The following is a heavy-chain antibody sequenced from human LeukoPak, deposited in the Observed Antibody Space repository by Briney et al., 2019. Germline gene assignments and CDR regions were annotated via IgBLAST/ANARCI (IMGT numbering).Heavy chain of an antibody. CDR1: GFTLGNYG. J-gene: IGHJ6*02. Sequence: GGSLRLSCAVSGFTLGNYGMHWVRQAPGKGLEWVALISYDGSSEYYAGSVKGRSTISRDNSKITVYLQMNSLKAEDTAVYYCAKELYNYGDYGAEGLDVGGQGTTVTVS. D-gene: IGHD4-17*01. V-gene: IGHV3-30*18. CDR2: ISYDGSSE. CDR3: AKELYNYGDYGAEGLDV.